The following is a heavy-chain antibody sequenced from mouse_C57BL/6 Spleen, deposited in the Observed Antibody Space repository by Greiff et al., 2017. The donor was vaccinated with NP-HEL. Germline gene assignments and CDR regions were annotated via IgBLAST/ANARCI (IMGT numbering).Heavy chain of an antibody. CDR3: ARRGIYYGIYYAMDY. D-gene: IGHD2-1*01. J-gene: IGHJ4*01. V-gene: IGHV1-76*01. CDR2: IYPGSGNT. Sequence: VKLVESGAELVRPGASVKLSCKASGYTFTDYYINWVKQRPGQGLEWIARIYPGSGNTYYNEKFKGKATLTAEKSSSTAYMQLSSLTSEDSAVYFCARRGIYYGIYYAMDYWGQGTSVTVSS. CDR1: GYTFTDYY.